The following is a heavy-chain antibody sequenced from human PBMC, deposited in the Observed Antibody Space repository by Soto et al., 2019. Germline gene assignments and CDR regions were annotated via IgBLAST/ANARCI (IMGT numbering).Heavy chain of an antibody. CDR3: AREGYCSGGSGLHWFAP. CDR1: GGTFSSYA. V-gene: IGHV1-69*01. D-gene: IGHD2-15*01. Sequence: QVQLVQSGAEVKKPGSSVKVSCKASGGTFSSYAISWVRQAPGQGLEWMGGIIPIFGTANYAQKFQGRVTITADEYTSAASMELSSLGSEDTAVYYCAREGYCSGGSGLHWFAPWGQGTLVTVAS. CDR2: IIPIFGTA. J-gene: IGHJ5*02.